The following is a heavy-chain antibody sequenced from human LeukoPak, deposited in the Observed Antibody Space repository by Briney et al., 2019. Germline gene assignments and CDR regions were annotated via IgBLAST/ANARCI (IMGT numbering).Heavy chain of an antibody. Sequence: SETLSLTCTVSGGSISSSSYYWGWIRQPPGKRLEWIGSIYYSGSTYYNPSLKSRVTISVDTSKNQFSLKLSSVTAADTAVYYCARESSVVPAAPYYMDVWGKGTTVTVSS. D-gene: IGHD2-2*01. CDR3: ARESSVVPAAPYYMDV. CDR1: GGSISSSSYY. CDR2: IYYSGST. J-gene: IGHJ6*03. V-gene: IGHV4-39*07.